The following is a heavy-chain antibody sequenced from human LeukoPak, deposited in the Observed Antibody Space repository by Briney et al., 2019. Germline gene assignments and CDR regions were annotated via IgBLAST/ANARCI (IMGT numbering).Heavy chain of an antibody. Sequence: SGTLSLTCAVYGGSFSGYYWSWIRQPPGEGLEWIGEINHSGSTNSSPSLKSRVTISVDTSKTQFSLKLSSVTAADTAVYYCARHDMDVAGGGLDYFDYWGEGTLVTASS. V-gene: IGHV4-34*01. CDR1: GGSFSGYY. CDR3: ARHDMDVAGGGLDYFDY. J-gene: IGHJ4*02. D-gene: IGHD3-9*01. CDR2: INHSGST.